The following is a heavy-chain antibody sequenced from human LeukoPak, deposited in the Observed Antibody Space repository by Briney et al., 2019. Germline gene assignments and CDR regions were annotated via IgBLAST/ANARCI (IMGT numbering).Heavy chain of an antibody. CDR3: ATGHTIAAAAARCFDY. Sequence: QTGGSLRLTCATSGFSFSHYWMHWLRQVPGQGLVWVSRIKGDGSTTRNADSVKGRFTISRDNAKNTLYLQMNSLRVEDTAVYYCATGHTIAAAAARCFDYWGQGTLVTVSS. J-gene: IGHJ4*02. CDR2: IKGDGSTT. CDR1: GFSFSHYW. V-gene: IGHV3-74*01. D-gene: IGHD6-13*01.